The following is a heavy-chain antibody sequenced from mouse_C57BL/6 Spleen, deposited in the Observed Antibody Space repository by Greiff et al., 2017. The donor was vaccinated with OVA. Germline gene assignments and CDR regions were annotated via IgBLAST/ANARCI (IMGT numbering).Heavy chain of an antibody. CDR3: TRDDGSRAYYFDY. J-gene: IGHJ2*01. V-gene: IGHV5-9-1*02. CDR2: ISSGGDYI. CDR1: GFTFSSYA. D-gene: IGHD1-1*01. Sequence: EVKLVESGEGLVKPGGSLKLSCAASGFTFSSYAMSWVRQTPETRLEWVAYISSGGDYIYYADTVKGRFTISRDHARNTLYLQMSSLKSEDTAMYYCTRDDGSRAYYFDYWGQGTTLTVSS.